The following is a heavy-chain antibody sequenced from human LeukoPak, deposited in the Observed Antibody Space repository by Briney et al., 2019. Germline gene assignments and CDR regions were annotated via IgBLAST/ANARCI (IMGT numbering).Heavy chain of an antibody. V-gene: IGHV1-2*02. CDR3: ARESWATVTTLIDY. CDR2: INPNSGGT. D-gene: IGHD4-11*01. Sequence: GSVKVSCKASGYTFTGYYMHWVRQAPGQGLEWMGWINPNSGGTNYAQKFQGRVTMTRDTSISTAYMELSRLRSDDTAVYYCARESWATVTTLIDYWGQGTLVTVSS. CDR1: GYTFTGYY. J-gene: IGHJ4*02.